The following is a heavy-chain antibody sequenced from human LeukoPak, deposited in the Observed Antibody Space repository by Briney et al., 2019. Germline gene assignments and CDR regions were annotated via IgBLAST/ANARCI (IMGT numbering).Heavy chain of an antibody. V-gene: IGHV4-59*01. D-gene: IGHD5-24*01. Sequence: SETLSLTCTVSGGSISTFFWHWIRQPPGKGLEWLGYILDSGTTAYNPSLKRRVTMSIDTSKNQFSLNLTSVTAADTAVYFCARDPDGYKFFDCWGRGRPVTVSS. CDR2: ILDSGTT. CDR1: GGSISTFF. J-gene: IGHJ4*02. CDR3: ARDPDGYKFFDC.